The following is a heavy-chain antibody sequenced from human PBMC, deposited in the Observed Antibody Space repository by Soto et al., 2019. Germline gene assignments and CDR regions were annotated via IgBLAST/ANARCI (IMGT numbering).Heavy chain of an antibody. CDR2: INPSGGST. D-gene: IGHD2-15*01. V-gene: IGHV1-46*01. Sequence: ASVKVSCKASGYTFTSYYMHWVRQPPGQGLEWMGIINPSGGSTSYAQKFQGRVTMTRNTYTSTVYMELSSLRSEDTAVYCCARVGSWDYYFDYWGQGTLVTVSS. CDR1: GYTFTSYY. J-gene: IGHJ4*02. CDR3: ARVGSWDYYFDY.